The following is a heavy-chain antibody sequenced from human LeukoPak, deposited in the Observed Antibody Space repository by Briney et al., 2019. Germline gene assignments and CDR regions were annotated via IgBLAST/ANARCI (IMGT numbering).Heavy chain of an antibody. CDR3: AKARYHYDSSGYFPLDY. CDR2: IWYDGSNK. J-gene: IGHJ4*02. D-gene: IGHD3-22*01. CDR1: GFTFSSYG. Sequence: QAGGSLRLSCAASGFTFSSYGMHWVRQAPGKGLEWVAVIWYDGSNKYYADSVKGRFTISRDNSKNTLYLQMNSLRAEDTAVYYCAKARYHYDSSGYFPLDYWGQGTLVTVSS. V-gene: IGHV3-33*06.